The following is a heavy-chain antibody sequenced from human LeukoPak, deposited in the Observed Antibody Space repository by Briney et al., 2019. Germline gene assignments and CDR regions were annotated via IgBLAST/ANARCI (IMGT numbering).Heavy chain of an antibody. CDR1: GFTFSAYS. CDR3: ARQGSKGFDY. Sequence: GGSLRLSCVASGFTFSAYSMNWVRQAPGKGLEWVSSISSSSSYIYYADSVKGRFTISRDNAKNSLYLQMNSLRAEDTAVYYCARQGSKGFDYWGQGTLVTVSS. J-gene: IGHJ4*02. V-gene: IGHV3-21*01. CDR2: ISSSSSYI. D-gene: IGHD4-11*01.